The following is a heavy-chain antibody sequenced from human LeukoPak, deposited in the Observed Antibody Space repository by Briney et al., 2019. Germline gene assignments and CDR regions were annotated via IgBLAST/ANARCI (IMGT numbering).Heavy chain of an antibody. CDR1: GGSISSYY. J-gene: IGHJ4*01. Sequence: SETLSLTCTVSGGSISSYYWSWIRQPAGKGLEWIGRIYTSGSTNYNPSLKSRVTMSVDTSKTQFSLNLRSVTAADTAVYYCAATLTSWYFDSWGRGTLVTVSS. V-gene: IGHV4-4*07. D-gene: IGHD2-15*01. CDR3: AATLTSWYFDS. CDR2: IYTSGST.